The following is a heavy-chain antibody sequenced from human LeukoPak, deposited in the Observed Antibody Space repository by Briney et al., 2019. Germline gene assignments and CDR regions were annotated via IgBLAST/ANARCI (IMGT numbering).Heavy chain of an antibody. CDR3: AKDSSGFYPKAYFDY. J-gene: IGHJ4*02. CDR1: GFTFSNSA. Sequence: GGSLRLSCAAAGFTFSNSAMNWARLAPGKGLEWVSGISGSGGSTYYADSVKGRLTISRDNSKNTLYLQMNSLRADDTAVYYCAKDSSGFYPKAYFDYWGQGTLVTVSS. CDR2: ISGSGGST. D-gene: IGHD3-22*01. V-gene: IGHV3-23*01.